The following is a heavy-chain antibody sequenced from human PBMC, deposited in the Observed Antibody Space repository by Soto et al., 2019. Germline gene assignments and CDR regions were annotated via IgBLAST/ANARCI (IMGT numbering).Heavy chain of an antibody. V-gene: IGHV4-39*07. CDR1: EASISSTSDY. CDR2: IYYSGTT. Sequence: SQMLSLTCTVAEASISSTSDYWGWIRQPPGKGLEWIGTIYYSGTTYYNPSLKSRVTISVDTSKNQFSLKLSSVTAADTAVYYCARSVDPWGQGTLVTVSS. CDR3: ARSVDP. J-gene: IGHJ5*02.